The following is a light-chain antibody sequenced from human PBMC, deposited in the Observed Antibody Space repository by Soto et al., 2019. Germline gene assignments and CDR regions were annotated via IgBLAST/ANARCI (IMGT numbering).Light chain of an antibody. Sequence: DIQMTQSPSTLSASVGDRVTITCRASQSISGWLAWYQQKPGKAPKLLIYKASSLESGVPSRFSGSGSGTECTLNISSLQPDDFATYYCQQYNSYSPTWTFGKGTKVEIK. CDR2: KAS. J-gene: IGKJ1*01. CDR1: QSISGW. V-gene: IGKV1-5*03. CDR3: QQYNSYSPTWT.